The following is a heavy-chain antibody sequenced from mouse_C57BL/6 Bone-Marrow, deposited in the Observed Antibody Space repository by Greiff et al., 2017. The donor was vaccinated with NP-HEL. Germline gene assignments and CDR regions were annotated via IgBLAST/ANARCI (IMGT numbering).Heavy chain of an antibody. V-gene: IGHV1-19*01. D-gene: IGHD1-1*01. Sequence: VQLQQSGPVLVKPGASVKMSCKASGYTFTDYYMNWVKQSHGKSLEWIGVINPYNGGTSYNQKFKGKATLTVDKSSSTAYMELNSLTSEDSAVYYCARERYYYGSSCYWYFDVWGTGTTVTVSS. J-gene: IGHJ1*03. CDR3: ARERYYYGSSCYWYFDV. CDR1: GYTFTDYY. CDR2: INPYNGGT.